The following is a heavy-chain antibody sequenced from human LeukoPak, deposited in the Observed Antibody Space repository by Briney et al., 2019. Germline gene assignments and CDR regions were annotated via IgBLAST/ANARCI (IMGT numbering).Heavy chain of an antibody. V-gene: IGHV3-21*01. J-gene: IGHJ6*02. D-gene: IGHD3-22*01. Sequence: GGSLRLSCAASGFTLSSYSMNWVRQAPGKGLEWVSSISSSSSYIYYADSVRGRFTISRDNAKNSLYLQMNSLRAEDTAVYYCARDSYYYDSSGYPYYYGMDVWGQGTTVTVSS. CDR1: GFTLSSYS. CDR2: ISSSSSYI. CDR3: ARDSYYYDSSGYPYYYGMDV.